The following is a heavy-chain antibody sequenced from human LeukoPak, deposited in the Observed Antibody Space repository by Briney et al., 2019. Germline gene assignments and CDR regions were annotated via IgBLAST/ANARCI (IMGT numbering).Heavy chain of an antibody. CDR2: ISWNSGSI. CDR3: AKDSDYVNYYYMDV. D-gene: IGHD4-17*01. Sequence: GRSLRLSCAASGFTFDDYAMHWVRQAPGKGLEWVSGISWNSGSIGYADSVKGRFTISRDNAKNSLYLQMNSLRAEDTALYYCAKDSDYVNYYYMDVWGKGTTVTVSS. V-gene: IGHV3-9*01. J-gene: IGHJ6*03. CDR1: GFTFDDYA.